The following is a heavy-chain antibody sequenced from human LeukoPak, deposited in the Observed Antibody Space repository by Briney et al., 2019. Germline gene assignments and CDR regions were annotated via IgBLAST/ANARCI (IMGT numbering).Heavy chain of an antibody. CDR1: GDSITSHNW. J-gene: IGHJ4*02. Sequence: PSETLSLTCAVSGDSITSHNWWSWVRQSPGKGLEWIGELYHSGTTNYSPSLKSRVTISVDKSKNQLSLRLTSVTAADTAVYFCASCLFDYYYFDQWGQGTLVTVSS. D-gene: IGHD3-10*01. CDR2: LYHSGTT. V-gene: IGHV4-4*02. CDR3: ASCLFDYYYFDQ.